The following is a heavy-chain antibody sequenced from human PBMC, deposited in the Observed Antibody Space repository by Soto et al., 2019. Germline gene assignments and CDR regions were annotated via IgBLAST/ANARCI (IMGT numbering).Heavy chain of an antibody. CDR3: ASGTEVSPSWDV. Sequence: TSETLSLTCPVSGGSISSGGYYWSWIRQHPGKGLEWIGYIYYSGSTYYNPSLKSRVTISVDTSKNQFSLKLSSVTAADTAVYYCASGTEVSPSWDVWGQGTTVTVSS. J-gene: IGHJ6*02. V-gene: IGHV4-31*03. CDR1: GGSISSGGYY. CDR2: IYYSGST. D-gene: IGHD1-26*01.